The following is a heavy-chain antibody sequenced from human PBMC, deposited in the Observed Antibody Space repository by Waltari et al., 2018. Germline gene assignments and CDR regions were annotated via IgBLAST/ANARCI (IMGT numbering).Heavy chain of an antibody. CDR2: IIPSLGIA. CDR1: GGTFSSYA. CDR3: ASSRCSGGSCYPGYFDY. Sequence: QVQLVQSGAEVKKPGSSVKVSCKASGGTFSSYAISWVRQAPGQGLEWMGGIIPSLGIANYAQKFQGRVTITADESTSTAYMELSSLRSEDTAVYYCASSRCSGGSCYPGYFDYWGQGTLVTVSS. V-gene: IGHV1-69*04. D-gene: IGHD2-15*01. J-gene: IGHJ4*02.